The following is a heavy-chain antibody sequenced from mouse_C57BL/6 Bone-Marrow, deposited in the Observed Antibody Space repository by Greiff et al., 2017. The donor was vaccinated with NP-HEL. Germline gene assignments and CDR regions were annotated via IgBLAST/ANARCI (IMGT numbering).Heavy chain of an antibody. J-gene: IGHJ4*01. D-gene: IGHD2-1*01. Sequence: VQLKESGAELVKPGASVKLSCTASGFNIKDYYMHWVKQRTEQGLEWIGRIDPEDGETKYAPKFQGKATITADTSSNTAYLQLSSLTSEDTAVYYCASNHYYGNYLDDAMDYWGQGTSVTVSS. CDR1: GFNIKDYY. CDR3: ASNHYYGNYLDDAMDY. CDR2: IDPEDGET. V-gene: IGHV14-2*01.